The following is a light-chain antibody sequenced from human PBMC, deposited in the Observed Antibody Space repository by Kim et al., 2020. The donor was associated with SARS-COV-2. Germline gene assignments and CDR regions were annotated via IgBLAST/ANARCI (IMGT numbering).Light chain of an antibody. J-gene: IGLJ2*01. CDR3: SSYTSSSTV. V-gene: IGLV2-14*04. CDR2: DVS. CDR1: SSDVGGYNY. Sequence: PGHSITVSCPGTSSDVGGYNYVSWYQQHPGKAPKLMIYDVSKRPSGVSNRFSGSKSGNTASLTISGLQAEDEADYYCSSYTSSSTVFGGGTQLTVL.